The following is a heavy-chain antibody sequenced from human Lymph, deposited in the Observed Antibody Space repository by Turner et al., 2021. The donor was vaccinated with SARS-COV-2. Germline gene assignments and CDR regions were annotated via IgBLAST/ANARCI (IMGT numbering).Heavy chain of an antibody. J-gene: IGHJ4*02. CDR1: GFTFSSYA. CDR3: AKGVRGAMIVVVIPYFDY. D-gene: IGHD3-22*01. CDR2: ISGSGGDT. V-gene: IGHV3-23*01. Sequence: EVQLLESGGGLVQPGGSLRLSCAASGFTFSSYAMSWFRQAPGKGLEWVSAISGSGGDTYYADSVKGRFTISRDNSKNTLYLQMNSLRAEDTAVYYCAKGVRGAMIVVVIPYFDYWGQGTLVTVSS.